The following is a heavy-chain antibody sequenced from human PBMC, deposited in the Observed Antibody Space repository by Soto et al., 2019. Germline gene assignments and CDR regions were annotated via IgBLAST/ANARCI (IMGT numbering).Heavy chain of an antibody. J-gene: IGHJ2*01. CDR1: GGSISSYY. CDR2: IYYSGST. Sequence: SETLSLTCTVSGGSISSYYWSWIRQPPGKGLEWIGYIYYSGSTNYNPSLKSRVTISVDTSKNQFSLKLSSVTAADTAVYYCAREKDGYTNYWYFDLWGRGTLVTVSS. D-gene: IGHD5-12*01. CDR3: AREKDGYTNYWYFDL. V-gene: IGHV4-59*12.